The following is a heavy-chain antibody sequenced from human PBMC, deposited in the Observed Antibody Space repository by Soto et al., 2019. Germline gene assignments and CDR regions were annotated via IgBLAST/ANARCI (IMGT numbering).Heavy chain of an antibody. V-gene: IGHV3-23*01. Sequence: PGGSLRLSCAASGFTFSSYAMSWVRQAPGKGLEWVSAISGSGGSTYYADSVKGRFTISRDNSKNTLYLQMNSLRAEDTAVYYCAKVLGSRTDPLPLPYFDYWGQGTLVTVSS. CDR3: AKVLGSRTDPLPLPYFDY. CDR1: GFTFSSYA. CDR2: ISGSGGST. D-gene: IGHD1-26*01. J-gene: IGHJ4*02.